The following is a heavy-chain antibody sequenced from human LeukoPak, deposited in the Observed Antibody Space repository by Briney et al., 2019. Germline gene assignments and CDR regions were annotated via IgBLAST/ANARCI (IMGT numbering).Heavy chain of an antibody. CDR2: LYTSGRT. V-gene: IGHV4-4*07. Sequence: PSETFSLTSPASGGSTSSYYRSWVRSPDREGLEWIHLLYTSGRTTYNPTRKSRFTMSVDTSKNQFSLKLSSVTAADTAVYYCATEIRPPRGRVDYWDQGNLVSV. CDR1: GGSTSSYY. D-gene: IGHD3-10*01. J-gene: IGHJ4*02. CDR3: ATEIRPPRGRVDY.